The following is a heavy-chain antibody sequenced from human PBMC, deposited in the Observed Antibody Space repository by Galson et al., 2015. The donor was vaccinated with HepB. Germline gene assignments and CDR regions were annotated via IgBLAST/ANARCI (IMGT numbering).Heavy chain of an antibody. CDR3: ARDYDGSSWYYFDS. D-gene: IGHD6-13*01. Sequence: SLRLSCATSGISFDSYAMHWVRQAPGKGLEWMAVISYDGGTTFHADSVKGRFNISRDTSKNTLYLEMNSLRAEDTAVYYCARDYDGSSWYYFDSWGHGTLVTVSS. V-gene: IGHV3-30-3*01. CDR1: GISFDSYA. CDR2: ISYDGGTT. J-gene: IGHJ4*01.